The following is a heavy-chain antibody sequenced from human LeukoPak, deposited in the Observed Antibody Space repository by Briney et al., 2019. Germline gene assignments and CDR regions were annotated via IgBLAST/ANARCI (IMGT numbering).Heavy chain of an antibody. CDR1: GFTFSSYS. CDR3: ARASGGGYCSGGSCYPGDAFDI. Sequence: GGSLRLSCAASGFTFSSYSMNWVRQAPGKGLEWVSSISSSSSYIYYADSVKGRFTISRDNAKNSLYLQMNSLRAEDTAVYYCARASGGGYCSGGSCYPGDAFDIWGQGTMVTVSS. J-gene: IGHJ3*02. CDR2: ISSSSSYI. V-gene: IGHV3-21*01. D-gene: IGHD2-15*01.